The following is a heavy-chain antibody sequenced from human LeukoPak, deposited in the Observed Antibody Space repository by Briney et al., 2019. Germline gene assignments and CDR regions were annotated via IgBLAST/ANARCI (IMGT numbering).Heavy chain of an antibody. CDR3: ASEYYYDSSGYK. CDR2: IYYSGST. J-gene: IGHJ4*02. V-gene: IGHV4-59*01. CDR1: GVSISSYY. D-gene: IGHD3-22*01. Sequence: RASETLSLTCTVSGVSISSYYWSWIRQPPGKGLEWIGYIYYSGSTNYNPSLKSRVTISVDTSKNQFSLKLSSVTAADTAVYYCASEYYYDSSGYKWGQGTLVTVSS.